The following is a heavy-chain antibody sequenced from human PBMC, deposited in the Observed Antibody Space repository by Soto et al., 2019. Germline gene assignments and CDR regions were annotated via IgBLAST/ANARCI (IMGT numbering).Heavy chain of an antibody. CDR3: TTAGIVPTAYYFDY. Sequence: GGSLRLCCAASGFTFSDHYMDWVRQAPGKGLEWVGRIRNKANSYTTEYAASVKGRLTISRDDSKSSLYLQMSSLKTEDTAVYYCTTAGIVPTAYYFDYWGQGT. J-gene: IGHJ4*02. V-gene: IGHV3-72*01. CDR2: IRNKANSYTT. CDR1: GFTFSDHY. D-gene: IGHD5-12*01.